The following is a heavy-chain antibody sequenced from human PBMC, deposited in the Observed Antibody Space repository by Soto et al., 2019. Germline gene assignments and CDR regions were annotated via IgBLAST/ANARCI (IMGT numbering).Heavy chain of an antibody. CDR2: IKQDGSEK. V-gene: IGHV3-7*01. J-gene: IGHJ5*02. CDR1: GFTFSSYW. CDR3: ARDLHDIVVVVAATGGWFDP. D-gene: IGHD2-15*01. Sequence: EVQLVESGGGLVQPGGSLRLSCAASGFTFSSYWMSWVRQAPGKGLEWVANIKQDGSEKYYVDSVKGRFTISRDNAKNPLYLQMNSLRAEDTAVYYCARDLHDIVVVVAATGGWFDPWGQGTLVTVSS.